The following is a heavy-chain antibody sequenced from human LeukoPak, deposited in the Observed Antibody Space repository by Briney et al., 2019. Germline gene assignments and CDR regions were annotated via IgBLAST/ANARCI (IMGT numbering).Heavy chain of an antibody. CDR2: IYYSGST. D-gene: IGHD6-6*01. CDR3: ARDSGGIAARPYYFDY. J-gene: IGHJ4*02. V-gene: IGHV4-31*03. Sequence: PSETLSLTCTVSGGSISSGGYYWGWIRQHPGKGLEWIGYIYYSGSTYYNPSLKSRVTISVDTSKNQFSLKLSSVTAADTAVYYCARDSGGIAARPYYFDYWGQGTLVTVSS. CDR1: GGSISSGGYY.